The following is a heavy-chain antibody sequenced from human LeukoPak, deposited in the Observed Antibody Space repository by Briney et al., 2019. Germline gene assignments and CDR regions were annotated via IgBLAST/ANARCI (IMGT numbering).Heavy chain of an antibody. CDR3: ARQNISGYWYYYYHYMDV. D-gene: IGHD3-22*01. CDR1: GYTFTSYG. J-gene: IGHJ6*03. CDR2: ISAYNGNT. V-gene: IGHV1-18*01. Sequence: ASVKVSCKASGYTFTSYGISWVRQAPGQGLEWMGWISAYNGNTNYAQKLQGRVTMTTDTSTSTAYMELRSLRSDDTAVYYCARQNISGYWYYYYHYMDVWGKGTTVTVSS.